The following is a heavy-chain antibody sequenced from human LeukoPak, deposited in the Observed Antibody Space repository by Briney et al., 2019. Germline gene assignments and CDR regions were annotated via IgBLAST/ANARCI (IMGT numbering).Heavy chain of an antibody. CDR2: IYHSGST. J-gene: IGHJ6*03. CDR3: AREILNYDLFVYYYYYYMDV. D-gene: IGHD3-3*01. CDR1: GYSISSGYY. Sequence: SETLSLTCTVSGYSISSGYYWGWIRQPPGKGLEWIGSIYHSGSTYYNPSLKSRVTISVDTSKNQFSLKLSSVTAADTAVYYCAREILNYDLFVYYYYYYMDVWGKGTTVTVSS. V-gene: IGHV4-38-2*02.